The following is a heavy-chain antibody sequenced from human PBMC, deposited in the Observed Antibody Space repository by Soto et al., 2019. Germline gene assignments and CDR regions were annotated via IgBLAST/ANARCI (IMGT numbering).Heavy chain of an antibody. D-gene: IGHD5-12*01. Sequence: PSQTLSLPCTVFAASSSYDGYSWSWIRQSPGKGREWIGYITHFQSTYCHSSFKSRLSMSIDRSRNMFSLNLSSVTAADMAVYYCVRGGGYDAFDYWGQGVPVTVSS. V-gene: IGHV4-30-2*06. CDR1: AASSSYDGYS. CDR2: ITHFQST. CDR3: VRGGGYDAFDY. J-gene: IGHJ4*02.